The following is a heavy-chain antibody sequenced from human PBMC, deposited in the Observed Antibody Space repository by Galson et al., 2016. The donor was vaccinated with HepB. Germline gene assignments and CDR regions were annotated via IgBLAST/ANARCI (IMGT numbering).Heavy chain of an antibody. J-gene: IGHJ4*02. V-gene: IGHV3-72*01. CDR3: VRWVSGAADY. Sequence: LRLSCAASGYTSSGHYMDWVRQATGKGLEWVGRTRNRRNSFITEYAASVRGRFTISRDDSKNSVYLQMNSLKTEDTAVYYCVRWVSGAADYWGQGALVTVSS. CDR1: GYTSSGHY. CDR2: TRNRRNSFIT. D-gene: IGHD5/OR15-5a*01.